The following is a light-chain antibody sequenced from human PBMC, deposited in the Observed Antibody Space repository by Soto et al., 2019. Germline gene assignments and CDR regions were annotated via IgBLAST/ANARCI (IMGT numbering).Light chain of an antibody. J-gene: IGKJ5*01. CDR1: ESVSDSQ. CDR3: QQRYSWPPIT. CDR2: GAS. V-gene: IGKV3-11*01. Sequence: EIVLTQCPGTLSLSPGERATLSCRTSESVSDSQLAWYQQKPGQAPRLLIYGASTRATGIPARFSGSGSETDFTLTISSLEPEDFAVYYCQQRYSWPPITFGQGTRLEIK.